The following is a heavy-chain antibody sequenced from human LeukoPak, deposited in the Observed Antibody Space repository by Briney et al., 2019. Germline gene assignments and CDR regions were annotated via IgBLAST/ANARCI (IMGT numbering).Heavy chain of an antibody. CDR1: GGSISSYY. Sequence: SETLSLTCTVSGGSISSYYWSWIRQPPGEGLEWIGYIYYSGSTNYNPSLKSRVTISVDTSKNQFSLKLSSVTAADTAVYYCARAVYSGSYFFDYWGQGTLVTVSS. CDR2: IYYSGST. J-gene: IGHJ4*02. D-gene: IGHD1-26*01. CDR3: ARAVYSGSYFFDY. V-gene: IGHV4-59*01.